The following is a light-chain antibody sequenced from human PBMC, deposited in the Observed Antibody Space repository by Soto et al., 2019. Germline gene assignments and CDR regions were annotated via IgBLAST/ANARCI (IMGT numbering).Light chain of an antibody. CDR3: QQSHDTPRT. V-gene: IGKV1-39*01. J-gene: IGKJ1*01. Sequence: DIQMTQSPSSLSASVGDRVTITCRASQSIGSYLNWYQQIPGKAPNLLIYAASSLQSGVPSRFSGSGSGTDFTLTISSLQPEEFATYYCQQSHDTPRTFGQGTKVEIK. CDR1: QSIGSY. CDR2: AAS.